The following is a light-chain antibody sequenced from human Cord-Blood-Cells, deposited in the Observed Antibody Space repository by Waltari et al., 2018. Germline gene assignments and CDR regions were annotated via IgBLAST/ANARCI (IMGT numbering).Light chain of an antibody. CDR1: QGISSA. J-gene: IGKJ2*01. V-gene: IGKV1-13*02. CDR2: DAS. CDR3: QQFNSYPYT. Sequence: AIQLTQSPSSLSASVGDRVTITCRASQGISSALAWYQQKPGRAPKLLIYDASSLESVVPSRFSGSGSGTDFTLTISSLQPEDFATDYCQQFNSYPYTFGQGTKLEIK.